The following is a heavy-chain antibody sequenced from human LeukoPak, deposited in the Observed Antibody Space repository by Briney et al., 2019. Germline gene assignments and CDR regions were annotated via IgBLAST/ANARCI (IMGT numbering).Heavy chain of an antibody. CDR1: GYSFTSYW. V-gene: IGHV5-51*01. J-gene: IGHJ5*02. CDR2: IYPGDSDT. D-gene: IGHD3-3*01. CDR3: ARQSRLLHLDP. Sequence: GESLKISCKSSGYSFTSYWIGWVRQMPGKGLEWMGIIYPGDSDTRYSPSFQRQVTISADKSISTAYLQWSSLKASDTAMYYCARQSRLLHLDPWGQGTLVTVSS.